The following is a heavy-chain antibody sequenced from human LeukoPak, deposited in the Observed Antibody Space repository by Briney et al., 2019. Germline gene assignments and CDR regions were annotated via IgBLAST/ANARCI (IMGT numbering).Heavy chain of an antibody. Sequence: GRSLRLSCAASGFTFSSSGRHWVRQAPGKGLAWVSFISYDGGRKYYADSVKGRFTISRDNSKDTLYLQMNSLTADDTAVYYCAKDRSTTWAFDYWGPGTLVTVSS. CDR2: ISYDGGRK. CDR3: AKDRSTTWAFDY. J-gene: IGHJ4*02. CDR1: GFTFSSSG. V-gene: IGHV3-30*18. D-gene: IGHD1-14*01.